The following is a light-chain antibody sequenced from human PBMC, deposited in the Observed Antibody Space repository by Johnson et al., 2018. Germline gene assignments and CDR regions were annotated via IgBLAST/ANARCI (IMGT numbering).Light chain of an antibody. CDR3: GTGDSSLIAGNV. V-gene: IGLV1-51*02. Sequence: QSVLTQPPSVSAAPGQKVTISCSGSSSNIGNNYVSWYQQLPGTAPKLLIYENNKRPSGIPDRFSGSKSGTSATLGITGLQTGDEADYYCGTGDSSLIAGNVFGTGTKVTV. CDR2: ENN. CDR1: SSNIGNNY. J-gene: IGLJ1*01.